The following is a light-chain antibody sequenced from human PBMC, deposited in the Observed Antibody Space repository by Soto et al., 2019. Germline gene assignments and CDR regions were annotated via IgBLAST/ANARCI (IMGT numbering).Light chain of an antibody. CDR3: QSYDNSNQEV. J-gene: IGLJ2*01. V-gene: IGLV6-57*04. CDR1: SGNIASFY. Sequence: NFMLIQPHSVSDSPGKTVTISCSRSSGNIASFYVQWYQQRPGSAPTNVIYEDTERPSGVPDRFSGSIDTSSNSASLTVSGLKTEDEAVYHCQSYDNSNQEVFGGGTKLTVL. CDR2: EDT.